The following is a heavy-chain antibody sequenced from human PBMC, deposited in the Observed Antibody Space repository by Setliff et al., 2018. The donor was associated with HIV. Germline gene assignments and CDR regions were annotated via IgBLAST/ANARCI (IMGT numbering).Heavy chain of an antibody. CDR3: AEGRFGANDAFDI. J-gene: IGHJ3*02. D-gene: IGHD3-10*01. V-gene: IGHV2-5*02. Sequence: SGPTLVNPTETLTLTCTFSGLSLSTTGVGVGWIRQPPGKALEWLTLIYWDDDERYSPSLKTRLTITRDTSKNQVVLTMTNVDSVDTATYYCAEGRFGANDAFDIWGQGTMVTVSS. CDR2: IYWDDDE. CDR1: GLSLSTTGVG.